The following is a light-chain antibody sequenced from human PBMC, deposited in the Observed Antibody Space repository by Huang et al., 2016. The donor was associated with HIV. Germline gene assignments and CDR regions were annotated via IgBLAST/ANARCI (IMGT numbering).Light chain of an antibody. Sequence: IVMTQSPATLSVSTGERATLSCRPSQSISSNLAWYQQKPGQAPRLLIYGASTRDTRITATFSGSGSGTEFTLTNSSLQSEDFAVYCCQQYNKRYTFGQGTKLEIK. CDR2: GAS. V-gene: IGKV3-15*01. CDR1: QSISSN. J-gene: IGKJ2*01. CDR3: QQYNKRYT.